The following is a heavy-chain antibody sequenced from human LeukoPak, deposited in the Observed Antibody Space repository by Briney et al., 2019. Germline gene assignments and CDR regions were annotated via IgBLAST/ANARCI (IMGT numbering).Heavy chain of an antibody. CDR1: GFTFSSYS. CDR2: IYYSGST. Sequence: GSLRLSCAASGFTFSSYSMNWVRQAPGKGLEWIGSIYYSGSTYYNPSLKSRVTISVDTSKNQFSLKLSSVTAADTAVYYCARADRTPNSYYFDYWGQGTLVTVSS. J-gene: IGHJ4*02. D-gene: IGHD4-23*01. CDR3: ARADRTPNSYYFDY. V-gene: IGHV4-39*07.